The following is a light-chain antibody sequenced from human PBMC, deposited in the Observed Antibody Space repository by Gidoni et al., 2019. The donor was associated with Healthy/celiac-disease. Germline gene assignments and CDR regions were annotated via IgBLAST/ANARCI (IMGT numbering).Light chain of an antibody. V-gene: IGKV1-33*01. CDR2: DAS. CDR1: QDISNI. CDR3: QQYDNLPRLT. J-gene: IGKJ4*01. Sequence: DIQMTQSPSSLSASVGDRVTITCQASQDISNILNWYQQKPGKAPKLLIYDASNLETGVPSRFSGSGSGTDFTFTISSLQPEDIATYYCQQYDNLPRLTFGGGTKVEIK.